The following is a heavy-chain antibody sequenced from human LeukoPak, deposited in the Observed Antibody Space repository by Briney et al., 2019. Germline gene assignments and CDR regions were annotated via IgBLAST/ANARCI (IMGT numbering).Heavy chain of an antibody. V-gene: IGHV4-61*02. Sequence: SSQTLSLTCAVSGGSISSGGYSWSWIRQPAEKGLEWIGRISPSGTTNYNPSLKSRLTVSIYTSKNQFSLNLNSMTAADTAVYYCAREGLHGYWGQGTLVTVSS. CDR2: ISPSGTT. CDR1: GGSISSGGYS. J-gene: IGHJ4*02. CDR3: AREGLHGY.